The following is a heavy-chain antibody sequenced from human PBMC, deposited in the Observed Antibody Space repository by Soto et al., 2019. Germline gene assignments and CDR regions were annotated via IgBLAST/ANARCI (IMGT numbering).Heavy chain of an antibody. V-gene: IGHV4-61*01. CDR1: GGSVSSGSYY. CDR3: ARDRGYYDGSGYLKPFDI. CDR2: IYYSGST. Sequence: SETLSLTCTVSGGSVSSGSYYWSWILQPPWKGLEWIGYIYYSGSTNYNSSLKSRVTISVDTSKNQFSLKLTSVTAADTAVYYCARDRGYYDGSGYLKPFDIWGQGTMVTVSS. J-gene: IGHJ3*02. D-gene: IGHD3-22*01.